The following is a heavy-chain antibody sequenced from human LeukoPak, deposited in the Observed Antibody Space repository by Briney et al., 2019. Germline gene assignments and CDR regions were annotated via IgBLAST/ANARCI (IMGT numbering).Heavy chain of an antibody. Sequence: ASVKVSCKASGYTFTSYYMHWVRQAPGQGLEWMGIINPSGGSTSYAQKFQGRVTMTRDMSTSTVYMELSSLRSEDTAVYYCARAQGEYILTGPYYFDYWGQGTLVTVSS. CDR1: GYTFTSYY. V-gene: IGHV1-46*01. D-gene: IGHD3-9*01. CDR2: INPSGGST. J-gene: IGHJ4*02. CDR3: ARAQGEYILTGPYYFDY.